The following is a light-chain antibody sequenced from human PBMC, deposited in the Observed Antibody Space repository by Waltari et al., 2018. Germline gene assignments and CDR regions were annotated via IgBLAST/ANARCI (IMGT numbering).Light chain of an antibody. CDR2: GAS. V-gene: IGKV3-15*01. CDR1: RSVSFK. CDR3: QQYNNWPLT. Sequence: ILLPQSPATLSVSPGGGTTLSCRASRSVSFKLAWYQQKPGQAPRLLIYGASTRATGVPARFSGGGSGTEFTLTITRLQSEDFSVYYCQQYNNWPLTFGGGTKVEIK. J-gene: IGKJ4*01.